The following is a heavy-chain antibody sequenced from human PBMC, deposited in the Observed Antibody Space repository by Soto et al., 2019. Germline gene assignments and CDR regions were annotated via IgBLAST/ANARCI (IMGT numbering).Heavy chain of an antibody. V-gene: IGHV3-30*18. D-gene: IGHD6-13*01. CDR1: GFTFSSYG. CDR2: LSYDGSNK. CDR3: AKDSVQGSRWPWGYFDL. Sequence: QVQLVESGGGVVQPGRSLRLSCAASGFTFSSYGMHWVRQAPGTGLEGVAVLSYDGSNKYYAASVKGRFTISRDHSKSTLDLQMISLRAEDTAVYYCAKDSVQGSRWPWGYFDLWGRGTLVTVSS. J-gene: IGHJ2*01.